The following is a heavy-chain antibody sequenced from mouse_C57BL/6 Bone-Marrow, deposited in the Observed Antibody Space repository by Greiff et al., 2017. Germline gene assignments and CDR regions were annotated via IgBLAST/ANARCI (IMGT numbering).Heavy chain of an antibody. CDR3: AREQRDY. Sequence: VQLQQSGPELVKPGASVKISCKASGYTFTDYYMNWVKQSHGKSLEWIGDINPNNGGTSYNQKFKGKATLTVDKSSSTDYMELRSLTSEDSAVYYCAREQRDYWGQGTTLTVSS. V-gene: IGHV1-26*01. CDR1: GYTFTDYY. CDR2: INPNNGGT. J-gene: IGHJ2*01.